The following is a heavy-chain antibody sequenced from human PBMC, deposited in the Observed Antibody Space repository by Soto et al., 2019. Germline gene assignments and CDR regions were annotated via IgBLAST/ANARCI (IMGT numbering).Heavy chain of an antibody. D-gene: IGHD3-3*01. Sequence: EVQLVESGGGLVQPGGSLRLSCAASGFTFSIYSMNWVRQAPGKGLEWVSYISSSSSTIYYADSVKGRFTISRDNAKNSLYLQMNSLRDEDTAVYYCARGFLLEWKYYFDYWGQGTLVTVSS. CDR1: GFTFSIYS. V-gene: IGHV3-48*02. J-gene: IGHJ4*02. CDR2: ISSSSSTI. CDR3: ARGFLLEWKYYFDY.